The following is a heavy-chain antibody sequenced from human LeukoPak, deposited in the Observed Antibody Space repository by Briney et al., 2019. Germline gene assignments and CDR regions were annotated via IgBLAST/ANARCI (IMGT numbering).Heavy chain of an antibody. CDR2: IIPIFGTA. Sequence: SVKVFCKASGGTFSSYAISWVRQAPGPARELMGGIIPIFGTANYAQKFQGRVTITTDESTSTAYMELSSLRSEDTAVYYCARGATPNYYDSSGYPGPFDYWGQGTPVTVSS. CDR1: GGTFSSYA. D-gene: IGHD3-22*01. CDR3: ARGATPNYYDSSGYPGPFDY. V-gene: IGHV1-69*05. J-gene: IGHJ4*02.